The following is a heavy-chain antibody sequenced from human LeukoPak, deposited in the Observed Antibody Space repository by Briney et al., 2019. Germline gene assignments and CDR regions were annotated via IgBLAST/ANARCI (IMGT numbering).Heavy chain of an antibody. Sequence: HPGGSLRLSCAASGFTFSSYWMSWVRQAPGKGLEWVANIKQDGSEKYYVDSVKGRFTISRDNAKNSLYLQMNSLRAEDTAVYYCAREAGEYVWGSYRSYRFDPWGQGTLVTVSS. CDR1: GFTFSSYW. V-gene: IGHV3-7*01. D-gene: IGHD3-16*02. CDR2: IKQDGSEK. J-gene: IGHJ5*02. CDR3: AREAGEYVWGSYRSYRFDP.